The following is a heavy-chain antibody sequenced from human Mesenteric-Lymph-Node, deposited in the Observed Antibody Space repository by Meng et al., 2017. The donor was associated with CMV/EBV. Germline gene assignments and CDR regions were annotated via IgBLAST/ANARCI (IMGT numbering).Heavy chain of an antibody. CDR1: GFTFDDYG. Sequence: GESLKISCAASGFTFDDYGMSWVRQAPGKGLEWVSGINWNGGRTSDADSVKGRFTVSRDNAKNSLYLQMNSLRAEDTAVYYCARDLEGPVNTIFGVVIPSYYYYYYGMDVWGQGTTVTVSS. D-gene: IGHD3-3*01. CDR3: ARDLEGPVNTIFGVVIPSYYYYYYGMDV. V-gene: IGHV3-20*04. J-gene: IGHJ6*02. CDR2: INWNGGRT.